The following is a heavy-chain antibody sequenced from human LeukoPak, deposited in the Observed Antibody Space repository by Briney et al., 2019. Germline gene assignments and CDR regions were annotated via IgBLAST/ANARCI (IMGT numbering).Heavy chain of an antibody. CDR3: AREGFGDTAMAAFDY. J-gene: IGHJ4*02. V-gene: IGHV3-30*04. Sequence: PGRSLRLSCAASGFTFSSYAMHWVRQAPGKGLEWVAVISYDGSNKYYADSVKGRFTISRDNSKNTLYLQMNSLRAEDTAVYYCAREGFGDTAMAAFDYWGQGTLVTVSS. CDR2: ISYDGSNK. D-gene: IGHD5-18*01. CDR1: GFTFSSYA.